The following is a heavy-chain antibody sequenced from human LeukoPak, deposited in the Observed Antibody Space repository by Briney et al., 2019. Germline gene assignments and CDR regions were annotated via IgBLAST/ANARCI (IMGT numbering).Heavy chain of an antibody. CDR1: GFTFSSYS. CDR3: ARDSILPDSYYYYYYMDV. V-gene: IGHV3-48*01. CDR2: ISSSSSTI. J-gene: IGHJ6*03. Sequence: GGSLRLSCAASGFTFSSYSMNWVRQAPGKGLEWVSYISSSSSTIYYADSVKGRFTISRDNAKNSLYLQMNSLRAEDTAVYYCARDSILPDSYYYYYYMDVWGKGTTVTVSS.